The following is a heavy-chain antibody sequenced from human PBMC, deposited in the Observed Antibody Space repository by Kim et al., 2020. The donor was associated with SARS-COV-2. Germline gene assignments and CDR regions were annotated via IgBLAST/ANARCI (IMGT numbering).Heavy chain of an antibody. D-gene: IGHD3-22*01. CDR2: TYYSGST. Sequence: SETLSLTCTVSGGSISSSSYYWGWIRQPPGKGLEWIGSTYYSGSTYYNPSLKSRVTISVDTSKNQFSLKLSSVTAADTAVYYCARRLGSSGYEPWGQGTLVSVSS. CDR1: GGSISSSSYY. J-gene: IGHJ5*02. V-gene: IGHV4-39*07. CDR3: ARRLGSSGYEP.